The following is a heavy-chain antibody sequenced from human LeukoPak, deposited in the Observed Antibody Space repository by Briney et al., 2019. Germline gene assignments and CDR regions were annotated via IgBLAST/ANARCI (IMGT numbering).Heavy chain of an antibody. J-gene: IGHJ4*02. V-gene: IGHV3-23*01. CDR2: ISNNGGYT. Sequence: GGSLRLSCAASGFTFSSSIMNWVRQAPGKGLEWVSAISNNGGYTYYADSVQGRSTISRDNSKSTLCLQMNSLRAEDTAVYYCAKQLGYCSDGSCYFPYWGQGTLVTVSS. CDR3: AKQLGYCSDGSCYFPY. D-gene: IGHD2-15*01. CDR1: GFTFSSSI.